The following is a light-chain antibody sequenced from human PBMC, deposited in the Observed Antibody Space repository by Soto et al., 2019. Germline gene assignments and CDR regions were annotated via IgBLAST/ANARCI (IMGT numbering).Light chain of an antibody. V-gene: IGLV2-11*01. CDR3: CSYASTYTWV. J-gene: IGLJ3*02. CDR2: DVN. CDR1: SSDVGAWNY. Sequence: QSALTQPRSVSGSPGQSVTISCTGTSSDVGAWNYVSWYQQLPGKAPKLMIYDVNKRPSGVPARFFASKSGNTASLTIYGLQAADEADYYCCSYASTYTWVFGGGTKLTVL.